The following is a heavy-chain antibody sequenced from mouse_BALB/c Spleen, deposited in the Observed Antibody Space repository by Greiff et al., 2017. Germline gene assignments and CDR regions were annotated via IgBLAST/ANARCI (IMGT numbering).Heavy chain of an antibody. D-gene: IGHD1-1*01. CDR3: ARGYYYGSSFDY. Sequence: QVHVKQSGAELVRPGTSVKVSCKASGYAFTNYLIEWVKQRPGQGLEWIGVINPGSGGTNYNEKFKGKATLTADKSSSTAYMQLSSLTSDDSAVYFCARGYYYGSSFDYWGQGTTLTVSS. CDR1: GYAFTNYL. J-gene: IGHJ2*01. V-gene: IGHV1-54*01. CDR2: INPGSGGT.